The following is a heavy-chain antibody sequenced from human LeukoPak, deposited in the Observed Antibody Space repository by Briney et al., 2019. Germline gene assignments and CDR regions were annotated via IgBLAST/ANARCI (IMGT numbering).Heavy chain of an antibody. Sequence: GGSLRLSCAASGFTFSSYWMHWVRQAPGKGLVSVSRVINDGSTTNYADSVKGRFTVSRDNTKNTLYLQMNRRRAEDTAVYFCLAAAGTIGWGQGTLVTVSP. V-gene: IGHV3-74*01. CDR1: GFTFSSYW. D-gene: IGHD6-13*01. CDR2: VINDGSTT. CDR3: LAAAGTIG. J-gene: IGHJ4*02.